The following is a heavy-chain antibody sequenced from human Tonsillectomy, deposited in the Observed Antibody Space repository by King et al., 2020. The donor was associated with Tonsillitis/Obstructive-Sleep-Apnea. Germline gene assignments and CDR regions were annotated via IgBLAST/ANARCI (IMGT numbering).Heavy chain of an antibody. Sequence: DVQLVESGGGLVNPGGSLRLSCAASGFSFSNAWMNWVRQAPGKGLEWVGRIKSKIDGGTRDYAAPVKGRFTISRDDSKNTLYLQMNSLKTEDTAVYYCTSQLRLGELSLGGMDVWGQGTTVTVSS. V-gene: IGHV3-15*07. CDR2: IKSKIDGGTR. CDR1: GFSFSNAW. CDR3: TSQLRLGELSLGGMDV. D-gene: IGHD3-16*02. J-gene: IGHJ6*02.